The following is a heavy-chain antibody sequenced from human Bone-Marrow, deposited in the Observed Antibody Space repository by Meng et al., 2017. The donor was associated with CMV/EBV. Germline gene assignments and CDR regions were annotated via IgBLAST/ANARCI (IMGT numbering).Heavy chain of an antibody. CDR1: GGSVSSGDYY. V-gene: IGHV4-61*08. CDR3: ARGLVVPAPYGMDV. J-gene: IGHJ6*02. CDR2: IYSSGNYYSGTT. D-gene: IGHD2-2*01. Sequence: SETLSLTCTVSGGSVSSGDYYWSWIRQPPGKGLEWIGYIYSSGNYYSGTTNYNPSLKSRVTISVDTSKSQFSLNLSSVTVADTAVYYCARGLVVPAPYGMDVWGQGTTVTVSS.